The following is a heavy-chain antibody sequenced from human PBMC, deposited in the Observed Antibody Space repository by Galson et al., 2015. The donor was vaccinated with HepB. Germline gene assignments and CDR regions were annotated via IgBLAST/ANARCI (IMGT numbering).Heavy chain of an antibody. J-gene: IGHJ4*01. CDR1: XFTXXXAW. CDR3: TXDILXXDSSSGGAX. V-gene: IGHV3-15*07. CDR2: IXXXTDGGTT. D-gene: IGHD3-22*01. Sequence: SXRLSCAXXXFTXXXAWMNWVRXAPGKGLEXVGRIXXXTDGGTTDYAAPXXGRFXISRDDSKTTLYLQMNSLKTEXXAVSYCTXDILXXDSSSGGAXWGPXTLVX.